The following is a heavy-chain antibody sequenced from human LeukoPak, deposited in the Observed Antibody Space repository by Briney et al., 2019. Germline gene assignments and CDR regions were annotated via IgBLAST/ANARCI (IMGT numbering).Heavy chain of an antibody. D-gene: IGHD2-8*01. Sequence: GGSLRLSCAASGFTFSSYAMSWVRQAPGKGLEWVSAISGSGGSTYYADSVKGRFTISRDNSKITLYLQMNSLRAEDTAVYYCAKAGYCTNGVCYEYYYGMDVWGQGTTVTVSS. V-gene: IGHV3-23*01. CDR3: AKAGYCTNGVCYEYYYGMDV. CDR1: GFTFSSYA. J-gene: IGHJ6*02. CDR2: ISGSGGST.